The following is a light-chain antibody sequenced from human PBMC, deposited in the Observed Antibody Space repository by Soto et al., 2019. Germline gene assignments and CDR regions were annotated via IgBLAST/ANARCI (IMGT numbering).Light chain of an antibody. J-gene: IGKJ1*01. CDR3: EQYVISPRT. Sequence: EVVLTQSPDTLSLSPGETATLSCRASQSLRTSYVAWYQHKPGQAPRLLIYGASFRATGIPDRFSGRGSGTDFTLSISRLEPEDFAVYYCEQYVISPRTFDQGTKVEIK. CDR2: GAS. V-gene: IGKV3-20*01. CDR1: QSLRTSY.